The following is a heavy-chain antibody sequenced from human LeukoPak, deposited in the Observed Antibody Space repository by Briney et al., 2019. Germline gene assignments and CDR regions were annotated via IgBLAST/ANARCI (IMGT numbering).Heavy chain of an antibody. CDR2: TNPNSGGT. D-gene: IGHD6-19*01. CDR3: ARDLQIYSSGWYFDY. CDR1: GYTFTGYY. J-gene: IGHJ4*02. Sequence: GASVKVSCKASGYTFTGYYMHWVRQAPGQGLEWMGWTNPNSGGTNYAQKFQGRVTMTRDTSISTAYMELSRLRSDDTAVYYCARDLQIYSSGWYFDYWGQGTLVTVSS. V-gene: IGHV1-2*02.